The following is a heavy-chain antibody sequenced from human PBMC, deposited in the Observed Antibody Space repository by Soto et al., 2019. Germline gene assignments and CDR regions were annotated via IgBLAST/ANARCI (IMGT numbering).Heavy chain of an antibody. V-gene: IGHV4-59*01. Sequence: QVQLQESGPGLVKPSETLSLTCTVSGGSISSYYWSWIRQPPGKGLEWIGYIYYSGSTNYNPSLKSRVTISVDTSKNQFSLKLSSVTAADTAVYYCASIYGYDEVGMDVWGQGTTVTVSS. CDR2: IYYSGST. J-gene: IGHJ6*02. CDR3: ASIYGYDEVGMDV. D-gene: IGHD5-12*01. CDR1: GGSISSYY.